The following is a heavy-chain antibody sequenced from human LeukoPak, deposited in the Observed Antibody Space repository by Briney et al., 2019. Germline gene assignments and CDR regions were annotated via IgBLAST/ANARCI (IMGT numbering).Heavy chain of an antibody. CDR3: ARSYYYDSSGYPLAGMDV. CDR2: IIPIFGTA. CDR1: GGTFSSYA. D-gene: IGHD3-22*01. V-gene: IGHV1-69*13. J-gene: IGHJ6*02. Sequence: SVKVSCKASGGTFSSYAISWVRQAPGQGLEWMGGIIPIFGTANYAQKFQGRVTITADESTSTAYMELSSLRSEDTAVYCCARSYYYDSSGYPLAGMDVWGQGTTVTVSS.